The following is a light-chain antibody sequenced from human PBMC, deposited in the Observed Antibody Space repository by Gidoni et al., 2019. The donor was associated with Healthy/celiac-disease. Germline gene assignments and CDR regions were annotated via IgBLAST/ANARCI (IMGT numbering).Light chain of an antibody. Sequence: DFVMTQYPGCLAVSLGERATINCKSSQSVVYSSNNKNYLAWYQQKPGQPPKLLIYLASTRESGVPDRFSGSGSGTDFTLTISSLQAEDVAVYYCQQYYSTPLTFGGGTKVEIK. J-gene: IGKJ4*01. CDR1: QSVVYSSNNKNY. CDR2: LAS. CDR3: QQYYSTPLT. V-gene: IGKV4-1*01.